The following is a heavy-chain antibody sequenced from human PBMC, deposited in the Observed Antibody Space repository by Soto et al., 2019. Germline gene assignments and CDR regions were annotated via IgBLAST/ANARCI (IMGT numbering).Heavy chain of an antibody. CDR3: AREGCIAARPEGMDV. Sequence: ASVKVSCKACGYTFTSYYMHWVRQAPGQGLEWMGIINPSGGSTSYAQKFQGRVTMTRDTSTSTVYMELSSLRSEDTAVYYCAREGCIAARPEGMDVWGQGTTVTGSS. J-gene: IGHJ6*02. CDR1: GYTFTSYY. CDR2: INPSGGST. D-gene: IGHD6-6*01. V-gene: IGHV1-46*01.